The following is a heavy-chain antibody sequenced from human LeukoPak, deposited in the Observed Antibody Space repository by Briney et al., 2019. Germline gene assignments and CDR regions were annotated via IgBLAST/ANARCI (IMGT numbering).Heavy chain of an antibody. Sequence: GGSLRLSCAASGFTFSSYGMHWVRQAPGKGLEWVAVIWYDGSNKYYADSVKGRFTISRDNSKNTLYLQMNSLRAEDTALYYCAKDISHYSTGSTHFDYWGQGTLVTVSS. J-gene: IGHJ4*02. D-gene: IGHD3-10*01. CDR2: IWYDGSNK. V-gene: IGHV3-30*02. CDR3: AKDISHYSTGSTHFDY. CDR1: GFTFSSYG.